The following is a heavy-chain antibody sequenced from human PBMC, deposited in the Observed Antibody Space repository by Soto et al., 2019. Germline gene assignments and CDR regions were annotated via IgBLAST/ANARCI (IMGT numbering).Heavy chain of an antibody. Sequence: ASVKVSCKASGYTFTSYAMHWVRQAPGQRLEWIGWINAGNGNTKYSQKFQGRVTITRDTSASTAYMELSSLRSEDTAVYYCARDPVVVPAAIAHYYYYYMDVWGKGTTVTVSS. CDR3: ARDPVVVPAAIAHYYYYYMDV. CDR1: GYTFTSYA. J-gene: IGHJ6*03. CDR2: INAGNGNT. D-gene: IGHD2-2*01. V-gene: IGHV1-3*01.